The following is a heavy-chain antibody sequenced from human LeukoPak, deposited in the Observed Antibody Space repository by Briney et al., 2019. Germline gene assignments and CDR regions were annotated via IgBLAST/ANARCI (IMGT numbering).Heavy chain of an antibody. CDR3: AKSYNGYESKPDY. CDR1: GFIFSDQY. CDR2: ISGSGGST. D-gene: IGHD5-12*01. V-gene: IGHV3-23*01. J-gene: IGHJ4*02. Sequence: PGGSLRLSCAASGFIFSDQYIDWVRQAPGKGLEWVSAISGSGGSTYYADSVKGRFTISRDNSKNTLYLQMNSLRAEDTAVYYCAKSYNGYESKPDYWGQGTLVTVSS.